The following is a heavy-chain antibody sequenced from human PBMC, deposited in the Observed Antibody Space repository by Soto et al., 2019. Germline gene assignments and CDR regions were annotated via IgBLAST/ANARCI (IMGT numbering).Heavy chain of an antibody. CDR1: GFTFSSYA. CDR2: ISYDGSNK. D-gene: IGHD3-22*01. CDR3: ARDLNYYDSSGYDGYFDY. Sequence: ESGGGVVQPGRSLRLSCAASGFTFSSYAMHWVRQAPGKGLEWVAVISYDGSNKYYADSVKGRFTISRDNSKNTLYLQMNSLRAEDTAVYYCARDLNYYDSSGYDGYFDYWGQGTLVTVSS. V-gene: IGHV3-30-3*01. J-gene: IGHJ4*02.